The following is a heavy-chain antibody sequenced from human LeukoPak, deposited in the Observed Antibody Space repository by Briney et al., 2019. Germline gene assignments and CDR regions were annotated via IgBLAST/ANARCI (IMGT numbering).Heavy chain of an antibody. D-gene: IGHD2-2*01. V-gene: IGHV1-69*01. CDR1: GGTFSSYA. CDR3: AIGYCSSTSCYPFDY. J-gene: IGHJ4*02. CDR2: IIPIFGTA. Sequence: SVTVSCKASGGTFSSYAISWVRQAPGQGLEWMGGIIPIFGTANYTQKLRGRVTITADESTSTAYMELSSLRSEDTAVYYCAIGYCSSTSCYPFDYWGQATLVTVSS.